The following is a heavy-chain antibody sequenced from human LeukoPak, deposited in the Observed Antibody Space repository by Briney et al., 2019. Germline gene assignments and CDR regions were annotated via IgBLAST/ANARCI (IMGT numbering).Heavy chain of an antibody. Sequence: GGSLRLSCAASGFTFSSYAMSWVRRAPGKGLEWVSGISDSGGRTYYADSVKGRFTISRDNSRNLVHLQMNSLRVEDTAVYYCAKDLLITMTVLINWGQGTMVTVSS. J-gene: IGHJ3*01. CDR2: ISDSGGRT. CDR1: GFTFSSYA. D-gene: IGHD3-22*01. CDR3: AKDLLITMTVLIN. V-gene: IGHV3-23*01.